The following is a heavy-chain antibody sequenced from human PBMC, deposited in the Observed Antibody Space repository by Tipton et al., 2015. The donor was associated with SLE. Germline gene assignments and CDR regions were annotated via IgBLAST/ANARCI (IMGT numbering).Heavy chain of an antibody. Sequence: TLSLTCTVSGGSISSSSYYWGWIRQPPGKGLEWIGSIYYSGSTYYNPSPKSRVTISVDTSKNQFSLKLSSVTAADTAVYYCARLWPGRRGWCDPWGQGTLVTVSS. CDR3: ARLWPGRRGWCDP. D-gene: IGHD1-1*01. CDR2: IYYSGST. V-gene: IGHV4-39*01. J-gene: IGHJ5*02. CDR1: GGSISSSSYY.